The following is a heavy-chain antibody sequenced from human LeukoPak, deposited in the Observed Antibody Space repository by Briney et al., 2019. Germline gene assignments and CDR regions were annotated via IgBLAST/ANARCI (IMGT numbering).Heavy chain of an antibody. V-gene: IGHV3-23*01. CDR1: GFTFSSYA. J-gene: IGHJ4*02. Sequence: GGSRRLSCAASGFTFSSYAMSWVRQAPGKGLEWVSAISGSGGSTYYADSVKGRFTISRDNSKNTLYLQMNSLRAEDTAVYYCAKDRILWFGEAFDYWGQGTLVTVSS. CDR3: AKDRILWFGEAFDY. D-gene: IGHD3-10*01. CDR2: ISGSGGST.